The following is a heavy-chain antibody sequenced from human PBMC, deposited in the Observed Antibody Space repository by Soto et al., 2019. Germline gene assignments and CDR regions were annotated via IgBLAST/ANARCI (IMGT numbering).Heavy chain of an antibody. V-gene: IGHV3-53*01. CDR3: ARHRHPRGTVGATSPLDP. CDR2: HYSGGST. Sequence: GGSLRLSCAISGFSVSSNYLSWVRQAPGKGLEWVSVHYSGGSTYYADSVQGRFTISRDKSNSTLYLQMRRVRAEDTAVYFCARHRHPRGTVGATSPLDPWGQGTQVTVSS. CDR1: GFSVSSNY. D-gene: IGHD1-26*01. J-gene: IGHJ5*02.